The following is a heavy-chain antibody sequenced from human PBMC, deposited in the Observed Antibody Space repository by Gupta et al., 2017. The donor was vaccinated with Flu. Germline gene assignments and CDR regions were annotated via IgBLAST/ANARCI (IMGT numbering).Heavy chain of an antibody. D-gene: IGHD7-27*01. CDR1: GGSVSSGSYY. CDR2: IYYSGST. V-gene: IGHV4-61*01. Sequence: QVQLQESGPGLVKPSETLSLTCTVSGGSVSSGSYYWSWIRQPPGKGLEWIGYIYYSGSTNYNPSLKSRVTISVDTSKNQFSLKLSSVTAADTAVYYCAGRTDWGNWYFDLWGRGTLVTVSS. CDR3: AGRTDWGNWYFDL. J-gene: IGHJ2*01.